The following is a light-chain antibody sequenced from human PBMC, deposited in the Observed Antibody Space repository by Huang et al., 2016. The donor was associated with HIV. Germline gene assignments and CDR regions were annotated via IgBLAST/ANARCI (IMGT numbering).Light chain of an antibody. Sequence: EIVLTKSQGTLSLSPGERATISCRASQSVSSSYLACYQQKPGQAPRLLIYGASSRATGIPDRFSGSGSGTDFTLTISRLEPEDFAVYYCQQYGSSPHHFGQGTRLEIK. J-gene: IGKJ5*01. V-gene: IGKV3-20*01. CDR3: QQYGSSPHH. CDR1: QSVSSSY. CDR2: GAS.